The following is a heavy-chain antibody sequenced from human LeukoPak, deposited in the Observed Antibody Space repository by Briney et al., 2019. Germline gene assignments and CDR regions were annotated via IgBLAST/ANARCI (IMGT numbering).Heavy chain of an antibody. J-gene: IGHJ3*02. CDR1: GGSISSYY. V-gene: IGHV4-59*01. CDR2: IYDSGST. CDR3: ARSTTVVTRDAFDI. Sequence: SETLSLTCTVSGGSISSYYWSWIRQPPGKGLEWIGFIYDSGSTNCNPSLKSRVTISLDTSKNQFSLKLSSVTAADTAVYYCARSTTVVTRDAFDIWGQGTMVTVSP. D-gene: IGHD4-23*01.